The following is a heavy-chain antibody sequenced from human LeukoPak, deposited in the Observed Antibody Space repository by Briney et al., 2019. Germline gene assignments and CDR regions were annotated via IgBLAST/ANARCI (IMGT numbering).Heavy chain of an antibody. CDR2: IDRDDNK. J-gene: IGHJ4*02. CDR1: GFSLSTNGMC. V-gene: IGHV2-70*01. Sequence: SGPALVKPTQTLTLTCTFSGFSLSTNGMCVSWIRQPPGKALEWLALIDRDDNKYYGTSLKTRFIISKDTSKNQVVLTMTNMDPADTATYFCARVMRDTSDWYLFDHWGQGMLVTVSS. D-gene: IGHD6-19*01. CDR3: ARVMRDTSDWYLFDH.